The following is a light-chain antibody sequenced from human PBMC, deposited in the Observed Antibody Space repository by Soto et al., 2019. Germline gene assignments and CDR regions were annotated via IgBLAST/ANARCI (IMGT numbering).Light chain of an antibody. J-gene: IGLJ3*02. CDR2: INSDGSH. V-gene: IGLV4-69*01. CDR1: RGHSSYA. Sequence: QLVLTQSPSSSASLGASVKLTCTLSRGHSSYAIAWPPQQPEKGPRYLMEINSDGSHTKGDGVPDRFSGSSSGADRYLTISSLQSDDEADYYCQAWGTGGVFGGGTKLTVL. CDR3: QAWGTGGV.